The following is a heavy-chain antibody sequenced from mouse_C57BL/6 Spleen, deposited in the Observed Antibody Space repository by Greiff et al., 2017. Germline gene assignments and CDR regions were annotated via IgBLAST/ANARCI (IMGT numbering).Heavy chain of an antibody. V-gene: IGHV1-52*01. Sequence: QVQLQQPGAELVRPGSSVKLSCKASGYTFTSYWMHWVKQRPIQGLEWIGNIDPSDSETHYNQKFKDKATLTVDKSSSTAYMQLSRLTSEDSAVYYCARSNSGYYAMDCWGQGTSVTVSS. CDR3: ARSNSGYYAMDC. J-gene: IGHJ4*01. CDR2: IDPSDSET. CDR1: GYTFTSYW. D-gene: IGHD4-1*02.